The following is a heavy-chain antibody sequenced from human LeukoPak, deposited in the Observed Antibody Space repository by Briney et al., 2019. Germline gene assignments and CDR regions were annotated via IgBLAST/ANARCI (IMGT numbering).Heavy chain of an antibody. CDR3: ARSGHIYYGSGSFFDY. D-gene: IGHD3-10*01. CDR2: IHYSGST. CDR1: GGSINSYY. V-gene: IGHV4-59*01. Sequence: SETLSLTCTVSGGSINSYYWSWIRQPPGKRLEWIGFIHYSGSTNHNPSLKSRVSISVDTSKSQFSLKLSSVTAADTAIYYCARSGHIYYGSGSFFDYWGQGTLVTVSS. J-gene: IGHJ4*02.